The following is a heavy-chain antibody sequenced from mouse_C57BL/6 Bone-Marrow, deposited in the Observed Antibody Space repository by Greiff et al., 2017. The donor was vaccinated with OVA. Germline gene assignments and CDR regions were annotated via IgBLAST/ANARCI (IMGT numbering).Heavy chain of an antibody. CDR1: GYTFTSYW. Sequence: VQLQQPGAELVKPGASVKMSFKASGYTFTSYWITWVKQRPGQGLEWIGDIYPGSGRTNYNEKFKSKATLTVDTSSSTAYMQLSSLTSEDSAVYYCARSGITTVEGDFAMDYWGQGTSVTVSS. V-gene: IGHV1-55*01. J-gene: IGHJ4*01. CDR3: ARSGITTVEGDFAMDY. D-gene: IGHD1-1*01. CDR2: IYPGSGRT.